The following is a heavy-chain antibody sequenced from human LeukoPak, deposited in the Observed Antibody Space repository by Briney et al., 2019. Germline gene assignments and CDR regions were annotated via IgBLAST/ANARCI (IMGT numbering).Heavy chain of an antibody. CDR2: IYYTGST. Sequence: SETLSLTCAVSGGPISSRSCYWGWIRQPPGKGLEWIGSIYYTGSTYHNPSLKSRVTMSVDTSMNQFSLKLSSVTAADTAVYYCARAADYYYDSSGYYRDQHFDIWGQGTMVTVSS. V-gene: IGHV4-39*07. D-gene: IGHD3-22*01. J-gene: IGHJ3*02. CDR3: ARAADYYYDSSGYYRDQHFDI. CDR1: GGPISSRSCY.